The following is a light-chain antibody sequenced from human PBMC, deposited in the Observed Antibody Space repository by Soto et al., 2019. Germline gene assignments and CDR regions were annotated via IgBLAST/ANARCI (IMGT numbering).Light chain of an antibody. CDR2: DAS. CDR1: QSVSTY. V-gene: IGKV3-11*01. Sequence: EIVLTQSPATLSLSPGERATLSCRASQSVSTYFAWYQQKPGQAPRLLIYDASNRATGIPARFSGSGSGTDFTLTISSLEPEDFAIYYCPQRSKWPLTFGQGTRLEIK. J-gene: IGKJ5*01. CDR3: PQRSKWPLT.